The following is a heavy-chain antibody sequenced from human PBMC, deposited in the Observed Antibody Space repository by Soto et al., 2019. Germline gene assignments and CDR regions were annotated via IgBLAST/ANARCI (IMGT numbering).Heavy chain of an antibody. Sequence: SETLSLTCTVSGGSISSGGYYWSWIRQHPGKGLEWIGYIYYSGSTYYNPSLKSRVTISVDTSKNQFSLKLSSVTAADTAVYYCAASMGAARRPFDYWGQGTLVTVSS. V-gene: IGHV4-31*03. CDR2: IYYSGST. CDR1: GGSISSGGYY. CDR3: AASMGAARRPFDY. J-gene: IGHJ4*02. D-gene: IGHD6-6*01.